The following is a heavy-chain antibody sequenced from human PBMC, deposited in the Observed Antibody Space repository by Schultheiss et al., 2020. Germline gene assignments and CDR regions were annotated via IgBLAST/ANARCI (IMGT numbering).Heavy chain of an antibody. Sequence: GGSLRLSCAASGFTFSNYSVNWVRQAPGKGLEWVSAISGDGDRTYYADSVKGRFTISRDNSKNTLYLQMNSLRAEDTALYYCAKDISSTGYQNYYYGMDVWGQGTTVTVSS. CDR1: GFTFSNYS. J-gene: IGHJ6*02. CDR2: ISGDGDRT. CDR3: AKDISSTGYQNYYYGMDV. D-gene: IGHD6-13*01. V-gene: IGHV3-23*01.